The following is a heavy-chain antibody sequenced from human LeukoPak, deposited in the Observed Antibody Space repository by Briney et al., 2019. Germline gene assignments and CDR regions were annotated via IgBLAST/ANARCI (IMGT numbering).Heavy chain of an antibody. Sequence: SVKVSCKASGGTFSSYAISWVRQAPGQGLEWMGRIIPIFGTANYAQKFQGRVTITADESTSTAYMEPSSLRSEDTAVYYCARGEDSSWYNNYWGQGTLVTVSS. CDR3: ARGEDSSWYNNY. V-gene: IGHV1-69*13. CDR2: IIPIFGTA. CDR1: GGTFSSYA. D-gene: IGHD6-13*01. J-gene: IGHJ4*02.